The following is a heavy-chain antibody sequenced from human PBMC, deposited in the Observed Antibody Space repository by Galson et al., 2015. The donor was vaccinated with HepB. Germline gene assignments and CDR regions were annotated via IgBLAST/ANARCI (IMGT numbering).Heavy chain of an antibody. V-gene: IGHV3-9*01. CDR3: AKDVGAVGARGLDY. CDR1: GFTFDDFA. Sequence: SLRLSCAASGFTFDDFAMHWVRQVPRKGLEWVSGTSWNSYSIDYADSVKGRFTISRDNAKNSLYLQMNSLRADDTALYYCAKDVGAVGARGLDYWGQGTLVTVSS. J-gene: IGHJ4*02. D-gene: IGHD1-26*01. CDR2: TSWNSYSI.